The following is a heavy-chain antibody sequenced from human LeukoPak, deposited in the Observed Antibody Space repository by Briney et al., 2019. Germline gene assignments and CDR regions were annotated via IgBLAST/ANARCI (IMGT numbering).Heavy chain of an antibody. CDR3: VRGVSSAWSTFDY. J-gene: IGHJ4*02. CDR2: ISSSSSYI. CDR1: GFTFSSYS. V-gene: IGHV3-21*01. D-gene: IGHD6-19*01. Sequence: GGSLRLSCAASGFTFSSYSMNWVRQAPGKGLEWVSSISSSSSYIYYADSVKGRFTISRDNSKNTLYLQVNSLRPEDTAVYYCVRGVSSAWSTFDYWGQGTLVTVSS.